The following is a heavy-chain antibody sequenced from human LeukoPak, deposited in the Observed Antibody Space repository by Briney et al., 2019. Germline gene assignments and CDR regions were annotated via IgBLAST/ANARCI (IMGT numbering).Heavy chain of an antibody. J-gene: IGHJ4*02. CDR2: IKTRTESNDI. CDR1: GFTFSDFD. V-gene: IGHV3-73*01. Sequence: GGSLTLSCAASGFTFSDFDIHWVRQASGEGLEWIGRIKTRTESNDIAYAASVKGRFTISRDDSKNTAYLQMDSLKTEDTAVYYCASRDCTSFKCFSFDYWGQGSLVTVSS. CDR3: ASRDCTSFKCFSFDY. D-gene: IGHD2-21*01.